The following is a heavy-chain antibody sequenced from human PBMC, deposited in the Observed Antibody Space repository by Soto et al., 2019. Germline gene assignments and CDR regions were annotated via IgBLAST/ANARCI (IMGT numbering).Heavy chain of an antibody. D-gene: IGHD3-22*01. J-gene: IGHJ3*02. V-gene: IGHV4-31*03. CDR2: IYYSGST. CDR3: ARDQDYYDSSGYSGGAFDI. Sequence: SETLSLTCTVSGGSISSGGYYWSWIRQHPGKGLEWIGYIYYSGSTYYNPSLKSRVTISVDTSKNQFSLKLSSVTAADTAVYYCARDQDYYDSSGYSGGAFDIWGQGTMVTVS. CDR1: GGSISSGGYY.